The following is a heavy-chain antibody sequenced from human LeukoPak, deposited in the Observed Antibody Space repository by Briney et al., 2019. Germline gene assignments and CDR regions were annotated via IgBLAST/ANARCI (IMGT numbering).Heavy chain of an antibody. V-gene: IGHV4-59*08. CDR3: ARRNDFGI. CDR1: SDSISRFY. Sequence: SETLSLTCTVSSDSISRFYWNWIRQPPGKGLEWIGYVYSSGNTNYNPSLKSRVTISIDTSKNQFSLKLSSVTAADTAVYYCARRNDFGIWGQGTMVTVSS. CDR2: VYSSGNT. J-gene: IGHJ3*02.